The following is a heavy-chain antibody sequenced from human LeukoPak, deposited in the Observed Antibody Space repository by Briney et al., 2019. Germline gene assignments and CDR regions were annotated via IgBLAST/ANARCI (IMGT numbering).Heavy chain of an antibody. J-gene: IGHJ6*04. D-gene: IGHD2-2*01. CDR1: GFTFSSYE. CDR3: ARGSIVVVPAAMRYGMDV. Sequence: GGSLRLSCAASGFTFSSYEMNWVRQAPGKGLEWVSYISSSGSTIYYADSVKGRFTISRGNAKNSLYLQMNSLRAEDTAVYYCARGSIVVVPAAMRYGMDVWGKGTTVTVSS. V-gene: IGHV3-48*03. CDR2: ISSSGSTI.